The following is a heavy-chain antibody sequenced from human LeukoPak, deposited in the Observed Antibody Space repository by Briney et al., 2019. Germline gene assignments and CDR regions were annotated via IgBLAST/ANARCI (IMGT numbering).Heavy chain of an antibody. D-gene: IGHD2-15*01. Sequence: GGFLRLSCAASGFTFSSYGMHWVRQAPGKGLEWVAVIWYDGSNKYYADSVKGRFTISRDNSKNTLYLQMNSLRAEDTAVYYCARDGWTYYFDYRGQGTLVTVSS. CDR2: IWYDGSNK. V-gene: IGHV3-33*01. CDR1: GFTFSSYG. J-gene: IGHJ4*02. CDR3: ARDGWTYYFDY.